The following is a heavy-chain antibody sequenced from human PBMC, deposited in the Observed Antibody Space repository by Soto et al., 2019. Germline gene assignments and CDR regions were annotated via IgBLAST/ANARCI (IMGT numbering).Heavy chain of an antibody. V-gene: IGHV3-23*01. J-gene: IGHJ4*02. CDR3: AKRSSSFTFDY. D-gene: IGHD6-6*01. Sequence: EVQLLESGGGLVQPGESLRLSCAASGFTFSSYAMSWVRQAPGKGLEWVSVISGSDDSTYYAYSVKGRFTISRDHSKNTLYLQMNSLRAEDTAVYYCAKRSSSFTFDYWGQGTLVTFSA. CDR1: GFTFSSYA. CDR2: ISGSDDST.